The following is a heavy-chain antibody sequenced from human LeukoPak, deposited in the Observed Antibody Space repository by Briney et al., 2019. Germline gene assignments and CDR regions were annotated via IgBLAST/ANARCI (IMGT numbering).Heavy chain of an antibody. CDR3: ARGQVGATMTLDY. D-gene: IGHD1-26*01. Sequence: SVKVFFKASGITFSSYPISLVRQAPGQGLEWMGRIIPIFGTANYAQKFQGRVTITTDESTSTAYMELSSLRAEATPVYYCARGQVGATMTLDYWGQGTLVTVSS. V-gene: IGHV1-69*05. CDR1: GITFSSYP. J-gene: IGHJ4*02. CDR2: IIPIFGTA.